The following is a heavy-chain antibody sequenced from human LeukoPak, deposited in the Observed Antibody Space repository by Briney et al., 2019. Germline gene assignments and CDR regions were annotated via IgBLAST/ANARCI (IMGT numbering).Heavy chain of an antibody. J-gene: IGHJ3*02. D-gene: IGHD1-26*01. V-gene: IGHV4-59*01. CDR2: IYDSGST. CDR3: ARFGSSGDAFDI. CDR1: VGSISSYS. Sequence: PETLSLTRTVSVGSISSYSSSWIRPPPRKGLEWIWYIYDSGSTNYTPSLKSRFTISADTSKNQLSLKLSSVTAADTAVYYWARFGSSGDAFDIWGQGTMVTVSS.